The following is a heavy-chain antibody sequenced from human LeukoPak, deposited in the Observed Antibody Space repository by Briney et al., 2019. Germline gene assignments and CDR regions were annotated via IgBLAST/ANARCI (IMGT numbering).Heavy chain of an antibody. V-gene: IGHV3-23*01. CDR2: ISGSGGST. D-gene: IGHD1-26*01. Sequence: AISGSGGSTYYADSVKGRFTISRDNSKNTLYLQMNSRRAEDTAVYYCAWELTPFDYWGQGTLVTVTS. J-gene: IGHJ4*02. CDR3: AWELTPFDY.